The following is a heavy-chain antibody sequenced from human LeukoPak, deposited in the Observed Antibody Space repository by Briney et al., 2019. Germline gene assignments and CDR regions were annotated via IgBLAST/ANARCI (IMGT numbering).Heavy chain of an antibody. D-gene: IGHD3-3*01. CDR2: INGNGGGS. CDR3: AADFWSGYPPYGMDV. Sequence: GGSLRLSCAASGFTFSDHAMSWVRQAPAKGLEWVSSINGNGGGSYYIDSVKGRFTVSRDNSENALYLQMNNLRTEDTAVYYCAADFWSGYPPYGMDVWGQGTTVTVSS. J-gene: IGHJ6*02. CDR1: GFTFSDHA. V-gene: IGHV3-23*01.